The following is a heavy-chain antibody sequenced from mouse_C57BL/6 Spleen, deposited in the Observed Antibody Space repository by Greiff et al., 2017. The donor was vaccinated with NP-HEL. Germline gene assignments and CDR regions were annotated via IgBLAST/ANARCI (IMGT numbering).Heavy chain of an antibody. Sequence: QVQLQQPGAELVKPGASVKLSCKASGYTFTSYWMHWVKQRPGQGLEWIGMIHPNSGSTNYNEKFKSKATLTVDKSSSTAYMQLSSLTSEDSAVYYCARSRGHDYEPDYWGQGTTLTVSS. D-gene: IGHD2-4*01. J-gene: IGHJ2*01. CDR3: ARSRGHDYEPDY. V-gene: IGHV1-64*01. CDR1: GYTFTSYW. CDR2: IHPNSGST.